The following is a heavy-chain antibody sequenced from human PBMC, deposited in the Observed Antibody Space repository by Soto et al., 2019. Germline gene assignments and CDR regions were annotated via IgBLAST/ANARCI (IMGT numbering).Heavy chain of an antibody. V-gene: IGHV4-59*01. J-gene: IGHJ4*02. CDR3: ARVGGDDFGDSGGFDY. CDR1: CGSIIDYF. CDR2: IYYSGRT. D-gene: IGHD4-17*01. Sequence: NPSETLSLTCTFSCGSIIDYFWTWIRQPPGKGLEWIGYIYYSGRTNYNPSLKSRVSISVDTSKNHFSLQLRSVTAADTAVYYCARVGGDDFGDSGGFDYWGQGTLVTVSS.